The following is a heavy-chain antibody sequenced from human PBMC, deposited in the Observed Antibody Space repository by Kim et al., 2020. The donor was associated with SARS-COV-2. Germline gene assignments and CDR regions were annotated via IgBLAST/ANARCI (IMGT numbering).Heavy chain of an antibody. V-gene: IGHV3-33*01. J-gene: IGHJ6*02. D-gene: IGHD2-21*01. CDR3: AREILWPTGVDMDY. Sequence: YEDSVKSRFTISIDNSKNTLYLQMNSLRAEDTAVYYCAREILWPTGVDMDYWGQGTTVTVSS.